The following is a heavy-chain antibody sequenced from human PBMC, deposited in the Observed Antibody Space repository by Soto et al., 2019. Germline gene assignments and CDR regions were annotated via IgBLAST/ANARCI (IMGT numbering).Heavy chain of an antibody. CDR2: ISYDGSNK. Sequence: QVQLVESGGGVVQPGRSLRLSCAASGFTFSSYGMHWVRQAPGKGLEWVAVISYDGSNKYYADSVKGRFTISRDNSKNTLYLQMNSLRADDTAVYYCAKDRRWGVVVAAIVFDIWGQGTMVTVSS. J-gene: IGHJ3*02. D-gene: IGHD2-15*01. CDR1: GFTFSSYG. CDR3: AKDRRWGVVVAAIVFDI. V-gene: IGHV3-30*18.